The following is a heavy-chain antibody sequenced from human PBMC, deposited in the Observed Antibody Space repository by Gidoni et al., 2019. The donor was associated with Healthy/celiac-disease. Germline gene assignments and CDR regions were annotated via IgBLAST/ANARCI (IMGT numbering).Heavy chain of an antibody. J-gene: IGHJ6*02. Sequence: QVQLVESGGGLVKPGGSLRLSCSASGFTFRNYYLSWIRQAPGKGLKWVSYISSSGSTIYYADSVKGRFTISRDNAKNSLYLQMNSLRAEDTAVYYCARDTTVTAPTNYYYYGMDVWGQGTTVTVSS. CDR3: ARDTTVTAPTNYYYYGMDV. CDR1: GFTFRNYY. V-gene: IGHV3-11*01. D-gene: IGHD4-17*01. CDR2: ISSSGSTI.